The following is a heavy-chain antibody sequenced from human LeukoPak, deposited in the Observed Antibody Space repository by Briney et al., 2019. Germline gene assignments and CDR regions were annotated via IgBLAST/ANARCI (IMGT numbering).Heavy chain of an antibody. Sequence: GGSLRLSCAASGFTFSSYEMNWVRQAPGKGLEWVANIKQDGSEKYYVDSVKGRFTISRDNAKNSLYLQMNSLRAEDTAVYYCARDISYCDYFDYWGQGTLVTVSS. CDR1: GFTFSSYE. D-gene: IGHD1-26*01. CDR2: IKQDGSEK. J-gene: IGHJ4*02. CDR3: ARDISYCDYFDY. V-gene: IGHV3-7*01.